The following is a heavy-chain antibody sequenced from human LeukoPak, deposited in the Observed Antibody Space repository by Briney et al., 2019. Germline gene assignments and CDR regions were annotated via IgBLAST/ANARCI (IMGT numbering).Heavy chain of an antibody. J-gene: IGHJ4*02. Sequence: GGSLRLSCAASGFTFSGSAMHWVRQASGKGLERVGRIRSKANSYATAYAASVKGRFTISRDDSKNTAYLQMNSLKTEDTAVYYCTRHERITAGGRDYYFDYWGQGTLVTVSS. CDR1: GFTFSGSA. V-gene: IGHV3-73*01. CDR2: IRSKANSYAT. D-gene: IGHD2-15*01. CDR3: TRHERITAGGRDYYFDY.